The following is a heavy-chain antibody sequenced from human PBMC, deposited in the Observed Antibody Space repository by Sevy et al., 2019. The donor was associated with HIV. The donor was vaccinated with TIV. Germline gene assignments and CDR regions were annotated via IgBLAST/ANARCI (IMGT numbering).Heavy chain of an antibody. Sequence: GGSLRLPCTVSGFIFNNKGMHWVRQAPGRGLEWVAAIFSDGTTKYYGDSVKGRFTISRDNSKNALFLQMNSLRVDDTALYYCARESGSDWYLDSWGQGTLVTVSS. J-gene: IGHJ4*02. CDR1: GFIFNNKG. D-gene: IGHD2-21*02. V-gene: IGHV3-30*12. CDR3: ARESGSDWYLDS. CDR2: IFSDGTTK.